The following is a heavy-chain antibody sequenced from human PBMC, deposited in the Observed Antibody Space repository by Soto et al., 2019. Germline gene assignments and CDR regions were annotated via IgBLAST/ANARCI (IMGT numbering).Heavy chain of an antibody. V-gene: IGHV3-74*01. CDR2: IKYDGTST. CDR1: GFTFSDYW. Sequence: EVQLVESGGGLVQPGGSLRLSCTASGFTFSDYWMHWVRQAPGKGLVWVSRIKYDGTSTSYADSVKGRFHISRDNAQNTVHLQMNSLRAEDTAVYYCAIGIRNYYGVDVWGQGTTVPVSS. CDR3: AIGIRNYYGVDV. J-gene: IGHJ6*02. D-gene: IGHD2-21*01.